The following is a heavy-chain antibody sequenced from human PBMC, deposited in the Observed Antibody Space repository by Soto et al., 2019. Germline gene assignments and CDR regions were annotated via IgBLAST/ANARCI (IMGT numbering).Heavy chain of an antibody. CDR1: GXTFSNNW. CDR3: VRDGEGF. J-gene: IGHJ4*02. Sequence: GSLRLFCAASGXTFSNNWMHWVRLIPGMGLVWVSRINTDGSYINYVDSVKGRFTVSRDNAKKMLYMQMNNLRVEDTAVYYFVRDGEGFWGQGTLGTVSS. V-gene: IGHV3-74*01. CDR2: INTDGSYI. D-gene: IGHD2-21*01.